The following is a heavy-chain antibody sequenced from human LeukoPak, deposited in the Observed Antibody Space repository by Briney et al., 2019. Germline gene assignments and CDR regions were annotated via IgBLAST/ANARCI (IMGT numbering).Heavy chain of an antibody. Sequence: SETLSLTCTVSGGSISSSSYYWGWIRQPPGKGLEWIGSIYYSGSTYYNPSLKSRVTISVDTSKNQFSLKLSSVTAADTAVYYCAKNKGYGDPFPDFDYWGQGTLVTVPS. CDR2: IYYSGST. CDR1: GGSISSSSYY. D-gene: IGHD4-17*01. V-gene: IGHV4-39*01. CDR3: AKNKGYGDPFPDFDY. J-gene: IGHJ4*02.